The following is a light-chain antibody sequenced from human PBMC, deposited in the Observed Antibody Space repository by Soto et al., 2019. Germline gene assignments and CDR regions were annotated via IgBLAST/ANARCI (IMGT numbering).Light chain of an antibody. Sequence: QSALTQPASVSGSPGQSITISCTGTSSDVGGYNYVSWYQHHPGKAPKLMIFEVSTRPSGVSNRFSASKSGNTASLTISGLQADDEADYYCSSYTSSSTLEIFGTGTKLTVL. CDR3: SSYTSSSTLEI. V-gene: IGLV2-14*01. J-gene: IGLJ1*01. CDR1: SSDVGGYNY. CDR2: EVS.